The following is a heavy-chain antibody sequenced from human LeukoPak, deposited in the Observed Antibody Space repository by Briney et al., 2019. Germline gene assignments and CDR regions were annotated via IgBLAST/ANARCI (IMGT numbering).Heavy chain of an antibody. J-gene: IGHJ3*02. V-gene: IGHV4-31*03. D-gene: IGHD3-9*01. CDR2: IYYSGST. Sequence: PSETLSLTCTVSGGSISSGGYYWSWIRQHPGKGLEWIGYIYYSGSTYYNPSLKSRVTISVDTSKNQFSLKLSSVTAADTAVYYCARAEGGPYDILTGYYSPGAFDIWGQGTMVTVSS. CDR1: GGSISSGGYY. CDR3: ARAEGGPYDILTGYYSPGAFDI.